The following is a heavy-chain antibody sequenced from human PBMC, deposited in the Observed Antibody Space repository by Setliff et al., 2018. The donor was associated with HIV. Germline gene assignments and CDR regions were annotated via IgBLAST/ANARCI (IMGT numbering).Heavy chain of an antibody. Sequence: SETLSLTCTVSGGSISNQYWSWIRQPQGKGLEWIGYIYYSGTTHYNPSLKSRVAMSVDTSKNVFSLKLTSLTAADTAVYYCARSLGITYFDLWGRGTLVTVSS. D-gene: IGHD7-27*01. CDR3: ARSLGITYFDL. CDR2: IYYSGTT. CDR1: GGSISNQY. V-gene: IGHV4-59*11. J-gene: IGHJ2*01.